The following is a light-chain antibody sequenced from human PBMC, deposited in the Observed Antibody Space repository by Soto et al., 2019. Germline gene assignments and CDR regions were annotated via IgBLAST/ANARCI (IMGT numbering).Light chain of an antibody. J-gene: IGLJ1*01. CDR2: DVS. CDR3: SSYTSSSLDV. Sequence: QSALTQPASVSGSPGQSITISCTGTSSDVGGYNYVSWYQQHPGKAPKLMIYDVSNRPSGVSNRFSGSKSCNTASLTISGLHAEDEADYYCSSYTSSSLDVFGTGTKLTVL. V-gene: IGLV2-14*01. CDR1: SSDVGGYNY.